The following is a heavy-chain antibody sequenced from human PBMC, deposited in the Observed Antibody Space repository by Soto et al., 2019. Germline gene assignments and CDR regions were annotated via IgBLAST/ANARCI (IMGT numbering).Heavy chain of an antibody. Sequence: SETLSLTCTVSGGSISISDYYWSWIRQPPGKGLEWIGSIYYSGSTYYNPSLKSRVTISVDTSKNHFSLKLSSVTAADTAVYYCATQEVGGSYVYTFDPWGQGTLVTVSS. CDR3: ATQEVGGSYVYTFDP. J-gene: IGHJ5*02. V-gene: IGHV4-39*02. CDR2: IYYSGST. D-gene: IGHD1-26*01. CDR1: GGSISISDYY.